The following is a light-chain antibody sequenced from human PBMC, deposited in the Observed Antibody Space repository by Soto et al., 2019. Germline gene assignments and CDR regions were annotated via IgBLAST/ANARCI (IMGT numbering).Light chain of an antibody. J-gene: IGKJ4*01. V-gene: IGKV1-5*01. Sequence: DIQMTQSPSTLSASVGDRVSITCXASRSIHHWLAWYQQKPGTAPKLLIYDASSLESGVPSRFSGSGSGTEFTLTISSLQPDDVATYYCQQYNSQSALTFGGGTKVEIK. CDR1: RSIHHW. CDR2: DAS. CDR3: QQYNSQSALT.